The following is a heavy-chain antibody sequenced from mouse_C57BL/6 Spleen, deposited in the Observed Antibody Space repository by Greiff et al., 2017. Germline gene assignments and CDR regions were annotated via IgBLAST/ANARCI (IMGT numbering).Heavy chain of an antibody. CDR1: GYTFTDYY. CDR2: INPYNGGT. J-gene: IGHJ1*03. Sequence: VRLQQSGPVLVKPGASVKMSCKASGYTFTDYYMNWVKQSHGKSLEWIGVINPYNGGTSYNQKFKGKATLTVDKSSSTAYMELNSLTSEDSAVYYCARRDYGSRNWYFDVWGTGTTVTVSS. D-gene: IGHD1-1*01. V-gene: IGHV1-19*01. CDR3: ARRDYGSRNWYFDV.